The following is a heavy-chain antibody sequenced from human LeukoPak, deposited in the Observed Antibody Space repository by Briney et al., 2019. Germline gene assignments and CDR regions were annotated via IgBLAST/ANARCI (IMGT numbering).Heavy chain of an antibody. CDR3: ARERPGDGDFDF. J-gene: IGHJ4*02. CDR2: IDPNSGGP. Sequence: ASVKVSCKASGYTFTDYYIQWVRQAPGQGLEWMGWIDPNSGGPNYAQKFQGRVIITWDTSISTANMELTRLGSDDTAVYYCARERPGDGDFDFWGQGTLVTVSS. D-gene: IGHD1-14*01. CDR1: GYTFTDYY. V-gene: IGHV1-2*02.